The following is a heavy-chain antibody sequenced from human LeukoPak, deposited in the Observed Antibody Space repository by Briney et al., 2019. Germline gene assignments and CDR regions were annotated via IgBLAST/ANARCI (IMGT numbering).Heavy chain of an antibody. D-gene: IGHD3-10*01. J-gene: IGHJ4*02. CDR3: AKYRGFGDSYDS. Sequence: PGGSLRLSCAASGFAFSRNDMSWVRQAPGKGLEWVSSIGGSGTRTYYADSVKGRFTISRDTSKNTLYLQMNSLRAEDAAVYYCAKYRGFGDSYDSWGQGTLVTASS. V-gene: IGHV3-23*01. CDR1: GFAFSRND. CDR2: IGGSGTRT.